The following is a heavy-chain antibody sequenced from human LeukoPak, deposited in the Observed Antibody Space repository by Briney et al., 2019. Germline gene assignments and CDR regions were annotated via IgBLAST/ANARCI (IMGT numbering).Heavy chain of an antibody. J-gene: IGHJ4*02. CDR3: AKKSPIFGVVIPLFDY. CDR2: ISYDGSNK. Sequence: PGGSLRLSCAASGFTFSSYAMHWVRQAPGKGLEWVAVISYDGSNKYYADSVKGRFTISRDNSKNTLYLQVNSLRAEDTAVYHCAKKSPIFGVVIPLFDYWGQGTLVSVSS. CDR1: GFTFSSYA. D-gene: IGHD3-3*01. V-gene: IGHV3-30-3*02.